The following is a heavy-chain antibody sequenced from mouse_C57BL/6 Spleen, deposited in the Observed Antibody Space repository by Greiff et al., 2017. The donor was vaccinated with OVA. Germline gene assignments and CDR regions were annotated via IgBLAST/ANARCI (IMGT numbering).Heavy chain of an antibody. J-gene: IGHJ2*01. Sequence: VQLQQSGAELVKPGASVKLSCKASGYAFSSYWMNWVKQRPGKGLEWIGQIYPGDGDTNYNGKFKGKATLTADKSSSTAYMQLSSLTSEDSAVYFCARSGYYGSSYHFDYWGQGTTLTVSS. CDR3: ARSGYYGSSYHFDY. D-gene: IGHD1-1*01. V-gene: IGHV1-80*01. CDR2: IYPGDGDT. CDR1: GYAFSSYW.